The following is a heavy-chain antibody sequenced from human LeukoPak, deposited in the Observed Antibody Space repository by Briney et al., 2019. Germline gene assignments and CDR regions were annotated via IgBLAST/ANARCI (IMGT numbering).Heavy chain of an antibody. CDR2: IYYSGST. V-gene: IGHV4-39*01. J-gene: IGHJ5*02. CDR1: GGSISGSSYY. Sequence: SETLSLTCTVSGGSISGSSYYWGWIRQPPGKGLEWIGSIYYSGSTYYNPSLKSRVTISVDTSKNQFSLKLSSVTAADTAVYYCARRPYYDFWSGYRFDPWGQGTLVTVSS. CDR3: ARRPYYDFWSGYRFDP. D-gene: IGHD3-3*01.